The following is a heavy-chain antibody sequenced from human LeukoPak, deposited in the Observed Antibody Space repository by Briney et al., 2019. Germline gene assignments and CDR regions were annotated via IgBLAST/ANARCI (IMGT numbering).Heavy chain of an antibody. CDR1: GGSISSGDYY. V-gene: IGHV4-30-4*01. CDR2: IYYSGST. D-gene: IGHD3-9*01. Sequence: PSETLFLTCTVSGGSISSGDYYWSWIRQPPGKGLEWIGYIYYSGSTYYNPSLKSRVTISVDTSKNQFSLKLSSVTAADTAVYYCASMYYDILTGAYYYGMDVWGQGTTVTVSS. CDR3: ASMYYDILTGAYYYGMDV. J-gene: IGHJ6*02.